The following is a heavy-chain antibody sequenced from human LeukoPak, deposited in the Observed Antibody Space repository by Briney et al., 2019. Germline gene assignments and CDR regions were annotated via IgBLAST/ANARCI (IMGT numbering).Heavy chain of an antibody. CDR3: ARYAGYSSVGPFDY. CDR2: IIPIFGTA. Sequence: SVKVSCKASGGTFSGYAISWVRQAPGQGLEWMGGIIPIFGTANYAQKFQGRVTITADESTSTAYMELSSLRSEDTAVYYCARYAGYSSVGPFDYWGQGTLVTVSS. J-gene: IGHJ4*02. V-gene: IGHV1-69*13. CDR1: GGTFSGYA. D-gene: IGHD6-19*01.